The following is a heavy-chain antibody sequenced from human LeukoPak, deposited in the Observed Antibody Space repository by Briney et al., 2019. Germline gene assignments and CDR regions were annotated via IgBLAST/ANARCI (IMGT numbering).Heavy chain of an antibody. CDR1: GFTFDDYA. CDR2: ISWNSGSI. V-gene: IGHV3-9*01. D-gene: IGHD3-3*01. J-gene: IGHJ3*02. CDR3: ARDRQPEKYYDFWSLTFDAFDI. Sequence: QPGRSLRLSCAASGFTFDDYAMHWVRQAPGKGLEWVSGISWNSGSIGYADSVKGRFTISRDNAKNSLYLQMNSLRSDDTAVYYCARDRQPEKYYDFWSLTFDAFDIWGQGTMVTVSS.